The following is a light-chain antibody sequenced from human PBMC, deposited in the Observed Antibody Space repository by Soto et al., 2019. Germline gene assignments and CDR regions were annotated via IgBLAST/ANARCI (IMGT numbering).Light chain of an antibody. CDR3: SSYTSDNTWV. Sequence: QSALTQPASVSGSPGQSITISCTGTSNDVGGYKYVSWYQQHPGKAPKLIIYEVTNRPSGVSNRFSGSKSGNTASLTISGLQAEDEADYYCSSYTSDNTWVFGGGTKVTVL. J-gene: IGLJ3*02. V-gene: IGLV2-14*01. CDR2: EVT. CDR1: SNDVGGYKY.